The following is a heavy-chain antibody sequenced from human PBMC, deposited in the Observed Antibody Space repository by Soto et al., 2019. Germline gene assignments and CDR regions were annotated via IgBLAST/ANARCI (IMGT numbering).Heavy chain of an antibody. D-gene: IGHD2-15*01. V-gene: IGHV5-10-1*01. J-gene: IGHJ5*02. CDR1: GYSFTSYW. CDR2: IDPSDSYT. Sequence: PGESLKISCKGSGYSFTSYWISWVRQMPGKGLEWMGRIDPSDSYTNYSPSFQGHVTISADKSISTAYLQWSSLKASDTAMYYCARVGVGYCSGGSCPNWFDPWGQGTLVTVSS. CDR3: ARVGVGYCSGGSCPNWFDP.